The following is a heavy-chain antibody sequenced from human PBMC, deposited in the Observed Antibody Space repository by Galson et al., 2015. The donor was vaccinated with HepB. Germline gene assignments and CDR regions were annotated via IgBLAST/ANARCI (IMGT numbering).Heavy chain of an antibody. CDR2: TSWNSGNT. V-gene: IGHV3-9*01. CDR3: ARTRAWRYYGMDV. D-gene: IGHD1-1*01. CDR1: GFTFNDYT. J-gene: IGHJ6*02. Sequence: SLRLSCAAASGFTFNDYTMQWVRQAPGKGLEWVSGTSWNSGNTDYADSVKGRFTISRDNAKNSLYLQMNSLRDEDTALYYCARTRAWRYYGMDVWGQGTTVTVSS.